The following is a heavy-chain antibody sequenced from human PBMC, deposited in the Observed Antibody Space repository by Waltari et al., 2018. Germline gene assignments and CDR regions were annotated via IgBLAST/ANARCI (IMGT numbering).Heavy chain of an antibody. J-gene: IGHJ6*02. CDR2: INHSGNT. V-gene: IGHV4-34*01. D-gene: IGHD2-21*02. CDR3: ARLEDCSGGNCYSGNHYAVDV. CDR1: GGSFNGYY. Sequence: QVQLQQWGAGLLKPSETLSPTCAVSGGSFNGYYWSWIRKPPGKGLEWIGEINHSGNTNYNPSLKSRVAISVDTPKKQFSLKLTSVAAADTAVYYCARLEDCSGGNCYSGNHYAVDVWGLGTTVTVSS.